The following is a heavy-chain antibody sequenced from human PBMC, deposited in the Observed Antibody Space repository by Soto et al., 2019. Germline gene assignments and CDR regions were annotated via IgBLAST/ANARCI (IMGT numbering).Heavy chain of an antibody. CDR2: ISGSGGST. CDR3: ANSSGTVTTSLGSYYYYYGMDV. V-gene: IGHV3-23*01. Sequence: PGGSLRLSCAASGFTFSSYAMSWVRQAPGKGLEWVSAISGSGGSTYYADSVKGRFTISRDNSKNTLYLQMNSLRAEDTAVYYCANSSGTVTTSLGSYYYYYGMDVWGQGTTVTVSS. CDR1: GFTFSSYA. D-gene: IGHD4-4*01. J-gene: IGHJ6*02.